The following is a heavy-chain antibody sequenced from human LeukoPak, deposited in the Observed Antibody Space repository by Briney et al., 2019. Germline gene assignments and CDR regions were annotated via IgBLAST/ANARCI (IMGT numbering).Heavy chain of an antibody. CDR2: INHSGST. CDR3: ARDRSGDDDFWSGYYTNYFDP. CDR1: GGSFSDYY. Sequence: PSETLSLTCAVYGGSFSDYYWSWIRQPPGKGLEWIGEINHSGSTNYNPSLKSRVTISVDTSKNQFSLKLSSVTAADTAVYYCARDRSGDDDFWSGYYTNYFDPWGQGTLVTVSS. D-gene: IGHD3-3*01. J-gene: IGHJ5*02. V-gene: IGHV4-34*01.